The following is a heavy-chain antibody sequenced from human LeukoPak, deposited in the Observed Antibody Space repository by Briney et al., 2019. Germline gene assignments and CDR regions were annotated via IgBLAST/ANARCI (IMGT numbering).Heavy chain of an antibody. CDR1: GFSFRTYL. J-gene: IGHJ5*02. CDR3: AKAEGRYCSGGSCYENWFDP. Sequence: GGSLRLSCTASGFSFRTYLMSWVRQAPGRGLEWVANINQDGSERYYVDSVKGRFTISRDNSKNTLYLQMNSLRAEDTAVYYCAKAEGRYCSGGSCYENWFDPWGQGTLVTVSS. D-gene: IGHD2-15*01. V-gene: IGHV3-7*03. CDR2: INQDGSER.